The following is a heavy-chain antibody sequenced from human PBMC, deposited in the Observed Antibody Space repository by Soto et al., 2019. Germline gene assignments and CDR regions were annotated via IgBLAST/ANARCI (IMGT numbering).Heavy chain of an antibody. CDR2: ISYDGSNK. CDR1: GFTFSSYA. J-gene: IGHJ4*02. Sequence: PGGSLRLSYAASGFTFSSYAMHWVRQAPGKGLEWVAVISYDGSNKYYADSVKGRFTISRDNSKNTLYLQMNSLRAEDTAVYYCARDLKYSSSFWGQGTLVTVSS. CDR3: ARDLKYSSSF. D-gene: IGHD6-6*01. V-gene: IGHV3-30-3*01.